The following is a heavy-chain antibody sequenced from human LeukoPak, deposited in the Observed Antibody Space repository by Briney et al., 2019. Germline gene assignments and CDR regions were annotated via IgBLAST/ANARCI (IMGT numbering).Heavy chain of an antibody. CDR2: ISYGGST. CDR3: ARQGYDILTGYIDAFDI. V-gene: IGHV4-59*08. D-gene: IGHD3-9*01. Sequence: SETLSLTCTGSGGSISSYYWSWIRQPPGKGLEWIGYISYGGSTNYNPSLKSRVTISIDTSKNQFSLKLRSVTAADTAIYYCARQGYDILTGYIDAFDIWGQGTMVTVSS. J-gene: IGHJ3*02. CDR1: GGSISSYY.